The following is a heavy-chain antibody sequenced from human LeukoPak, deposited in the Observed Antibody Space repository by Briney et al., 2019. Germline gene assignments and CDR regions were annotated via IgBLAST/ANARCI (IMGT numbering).Heavy chain of an antibody. Sequence: SETLSLTCAVYGGSFSGYYWSWIRQPPGKGLEWIGEINHSGSTNYNPSLKSRVTISVDTSKNQFSLKLSSVTAADTAVYYCAREWAAPYCSGGSCYSHYYGMDVWGQGTTVTVSS. CDR1: GGSFSGYY. CDR3: AREWAAPYCSGGSCYSHYYGMDV. V-gene: IGHV4-34*01. D-gene: IGHD2-15*01. J-gene: IGHJ6*02. CDR2: INHSGST.